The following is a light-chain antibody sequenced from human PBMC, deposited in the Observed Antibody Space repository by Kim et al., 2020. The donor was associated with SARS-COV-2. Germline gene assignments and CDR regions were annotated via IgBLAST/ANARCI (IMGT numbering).Light chain of an antibody. CDR2: AAS. V-gene: IGKV1-12*01. CDR3: QQAESFPRT. Sequence: AFGGDRVTITSRASQGISSWLAWYQQKRGKAPKLLIYAASPLQSGVPSRFSGSGSGTDFTLTISSLQPEDSATYFCQQAESFPRTFGGGTKVDIK. CDR1: QGISSW. J-gene: IGKJ4*01.